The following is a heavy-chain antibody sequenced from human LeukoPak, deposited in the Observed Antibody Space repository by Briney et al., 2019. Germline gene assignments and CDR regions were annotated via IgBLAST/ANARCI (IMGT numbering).Heavy chain of an antibody. V-gene: IGHV1-46*01. CDR2: INPRVATP. Sequence: ASVKVSCKASGYTFTSYSMHWVPQAPGQGLAWMGIINPRVATPSYAQKFQRSFTMDRDTPTSTVYMELSSLRSEDTAVYYCARAHAYGDLGRKDWYFDLCGRCTLVTVSS. D-gene: IGHD7-27*01. CDR3: ARAHAYGDLGRKDWYFDL. J-gene: IGHJ2*01. CDR1: GYTFTSYS.